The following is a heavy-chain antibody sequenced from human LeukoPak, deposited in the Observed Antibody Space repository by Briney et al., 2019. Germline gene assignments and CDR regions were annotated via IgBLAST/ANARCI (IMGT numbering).Heavy chain of an antibody. CDR3: TRARSGSYYWTYFDY. CDR2: IRSKAYGGTT. Sequence: PGRSLRLSCTASGFTFGDYAMSWFRQAPGKGLEWVGFIRSKAYGGTTEYAASVKGRFTISRDDSKSIAYLQMNSLKTEDTAVYYCTRARSGSYYWTYFDYWGQGTLVTVSS. CDR1: GFTFGDYA. J-gene: IGHJ4*02. V-gene: IGHV3-49*03. D-gene: IGHD1-26*01.